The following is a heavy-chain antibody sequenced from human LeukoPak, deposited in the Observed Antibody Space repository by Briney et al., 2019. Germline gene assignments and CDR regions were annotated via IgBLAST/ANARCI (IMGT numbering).Heavy chain of an antibody. V-gene: IGHV3-72*01. CDR1: GFTFSDHY. CDR3: ARRGYSGYDFNDY. Sequence: GGSLRLSCAASGFTFSDHYMDWVRQAPGKGLEWIGHTKNKANSYSTEYAASVKGRFTISRDDSENSLYLQMNSLKTEDTAVYHCARRGYSGYDFNDYWGQGTLVTVSS. J-gene: IGHJ4*02. D-gene: IGHD5-12*01. CDR2: TKNKANSYST.